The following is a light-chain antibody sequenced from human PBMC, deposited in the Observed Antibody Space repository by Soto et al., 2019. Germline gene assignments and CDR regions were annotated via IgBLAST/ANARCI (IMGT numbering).Light chain of an antibody. CDR1: QSVSSY. J-gene: IGKJ2*02. CDR3: QQRSNWHRT. V-gene: IGKV3-11*01. CDR2: DAS. Sequence: EIVLTQSSATLSLSPGERATLSCRASQSVSSYLAWYQQKPGQAPRLLIYDASNRATGIPARFSGSGSGTDFTVTISSLQPEDFAVYYCQQRSNWHRTFGQGTKLEIK.